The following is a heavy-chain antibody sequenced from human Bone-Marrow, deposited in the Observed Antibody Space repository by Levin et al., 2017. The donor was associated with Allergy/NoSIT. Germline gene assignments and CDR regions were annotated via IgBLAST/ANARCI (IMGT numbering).Heavy chain of an antibody. D-gene: IGHD1-26*01. CDR2: IYPGDSDT. Sequence: GGSLRLSCKGSGYSFTSYWIGWVRQMPGKGLEWMGIIYPGDSDTRYSPSFQGQVTISADKSISTAYLQWTSLKASDTAMYYCARRQGSSPYYYYGMDVWGQGTTVTVSS. J-gene: IGHJ6*02. V-gene: IGHV5-51*01. CDR1: GYSFTSYW. CDR3: ARRQGSSPYYYYGMDV.